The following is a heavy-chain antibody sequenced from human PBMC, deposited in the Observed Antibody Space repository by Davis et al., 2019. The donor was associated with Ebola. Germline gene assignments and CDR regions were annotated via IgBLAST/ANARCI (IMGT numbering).Heavy chain of an antibody. V-gene: IGHV3-30-3*01. Sequence: GESLKISCAASGFTFSSYAMHWVRQAPGKGLEWVAVISYDGSNKYYADSVKGRFTISRDNSKNTLYLQMNSLRAEDTAVYYCARSITIFGVVTDAFDIWGQGTMVTVSS. CDR1: GFTFSSYA. D-gene: IGHD3-3*01. J-gene: IGHJ3*02. CDR3: ARSITIFGVVTDAFDI. CDR2: ISYDGSNK.